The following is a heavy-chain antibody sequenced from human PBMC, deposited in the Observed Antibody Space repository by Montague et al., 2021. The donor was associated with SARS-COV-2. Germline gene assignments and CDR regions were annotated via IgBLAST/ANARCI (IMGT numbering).Heavy chain of an antibody. D-gene: IGHD3-22*01. V-gene: IGHV4-59*01. CDR3: VREGRSSAYAMDY. J-gene: IGHJ4*02. CDR2: IYSSGST. Sequence: SETLSLTCTVSGASMSGSYWGWVRQPPGKGPEWIGNIYSSGSTHYNPSLKSRVTISVDTSKSQFSLRLTSVTAADTAVYYCVREGRSSAYAMDYWGQGTRVTGPS. CDR1: GASMSGSY.